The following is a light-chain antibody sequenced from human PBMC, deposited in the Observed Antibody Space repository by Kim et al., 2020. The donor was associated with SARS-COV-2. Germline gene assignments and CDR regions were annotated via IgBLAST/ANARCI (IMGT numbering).Light chain of an antibody. Sequence: DVDLTQSPLSLPVTLGQPASISCTSSQGLVHSDGRTYFHWFHHRPGQSPRRLIFQVSNRDSGVPDRFSGSGSGTNFTLKISRVEAEDVGDYYCMQGTHWTPYRFGRGTKLE. CDR1: QGLVHSDGRTY. CDR3: MQGTHWTPYR. J-gene: IGKJ2*03. CDR2: QVS. V-gene: IGKV2-30*02.